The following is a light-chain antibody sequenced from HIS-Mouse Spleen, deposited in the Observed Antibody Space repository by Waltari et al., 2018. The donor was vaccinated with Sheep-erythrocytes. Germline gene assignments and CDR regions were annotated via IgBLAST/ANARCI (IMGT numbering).Light chain of an antibody. CDR1: SSDVGSYNL. CDR3: CSYAGSSTPWV. V-gene: IGLV2-23*01. CDR2: EGS. Sequence: QSALTQPASVSGSPGQSITIACPGTSSDVGSYNLFSWYQQHPGKAPKIMIYEGSKRPSGVSNRFSGSKSGNTASLTISGLQAEDEADYYCCSYAGSSTPWVFGGGTKLTVL. J-gene: IGLJ3*02.